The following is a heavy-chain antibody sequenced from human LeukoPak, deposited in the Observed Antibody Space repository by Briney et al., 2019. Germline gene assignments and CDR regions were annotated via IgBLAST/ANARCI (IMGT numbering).Heavy chain of an antibody. CDR1: GFTFSDYS. CDR3: ARGLSYGGNSGKLDY. V-gene: IGHV4-34*01. Sequence: KSGGSLRLSCAGSGFTFSDYSMNWIRQPPGKGLEWIGEINHSGSTNYNPSLKSRVSISVDTSKNQFSLKLSPVTAADTAVYYCARGLSYGGNSGKLDYWGQGTLVTVSS. CDR2: INHSGST. J-gene: IGHJ4*02. D-gene: IGHD4-23*01.